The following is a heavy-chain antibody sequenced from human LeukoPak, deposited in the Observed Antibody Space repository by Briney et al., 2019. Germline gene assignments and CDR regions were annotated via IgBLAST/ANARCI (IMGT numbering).Heavy chain of an antibody. Sequence: SPSLLQPIPPLTLTPTFSGFSPGTSGVGGGWIRQPRVKALEWLALICWDDDKRYSPSLKSRLSITKDTSKTQVVLTMTNMDPVDTATYYCARIPEAKTSLDSWGQGALVTVSS. V-gene: IGHV2-5*02. CDR1: GFSPGTSGVG. CDR3: ARIPEAKTSLDS. J-gene: IGHJ4*02. CDR2: ICWDDDK.